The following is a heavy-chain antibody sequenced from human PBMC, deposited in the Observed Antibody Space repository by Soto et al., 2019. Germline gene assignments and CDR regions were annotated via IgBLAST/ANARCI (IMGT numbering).Heavy chain of an antibody. J-gene: IGHJ6*02. V-gene: IGHV1-69*13. Sequence: SVKVSCKSSGGTFSSYAISWVRQAPGQGLEWMGGIIPIFGTANYAQKFQGRVTITADESTSTAYMELSSLRSEDTAVYYCARDRYSSSSSLYYGMDVWGQGTTVTVSS. D-gene: IGHD6-6*01. CDR2: IIPIFGTA. CDR3: ARDRYSSSSSLYYGMDV. CDR1: GGTFSSYA.